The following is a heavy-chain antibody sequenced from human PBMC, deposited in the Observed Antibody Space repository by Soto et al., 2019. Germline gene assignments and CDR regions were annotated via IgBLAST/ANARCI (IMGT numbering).Heavy chain of an antibody. CDR2: IYYSGST. CDR3: ARDLYSSSSDAFDI. Sequence: PSETLSLTCTVSGGSISSYYWSWIRQPPGKGLEWIGYIYYSGSTNYNPPLKSRVTISVDTSKNQFSLKLSSVTAADTAVYYCARDLYSSSSDAFDIWGQGTMVTVSS. D-gene: IGHD6-13*01. V-gene: IGHV4-59*01. CDR1: GGSISSYY. J-gene: IGHJ3*02.